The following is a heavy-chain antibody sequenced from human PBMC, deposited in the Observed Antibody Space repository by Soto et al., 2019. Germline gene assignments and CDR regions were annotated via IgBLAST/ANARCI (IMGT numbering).Heavy chain of an antibody. D-gene: IGHD4-17*01. CDR3: AHLTTGGFYFEY. CDR1: GFSLRTSGVG. J-gene: IGHJ4*02. Sequence: QITLKESGPTLVKPTQTLTLTCTFSGFSLRTSGVGVGWIRQPPGKALEWLALIYWDDGKRYSPSLKSRLTITKDTYNTQVVLRMTNMDPVDTATYYCAHLTTGGFYFEYWGQGTLVTVSS. CDR2: IYWDDGK. V-gene: IGHV2-5*02.